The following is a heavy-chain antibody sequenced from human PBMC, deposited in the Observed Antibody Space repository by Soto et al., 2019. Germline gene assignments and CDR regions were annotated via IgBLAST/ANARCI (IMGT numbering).Heavy chain of an antibody. Sequence: GGSLRLSCAASGFTFSSYGMHWVRQAPGKGLEWVAVIWYDGSNKYYADSVKGRFTISRDNSKNTLYLQMNSLRAEDTAVYSCARDPYNWNYFDYWGQGTLVTVSS. D-gene: IGHD1-20*01. CDR2: IWYDGSNK. V-gene: IGHV3-33*01. CDR3: ARDPYNWNYFDY. CDR1: GFTFSSYG. J-gene: IGHJ4*02.